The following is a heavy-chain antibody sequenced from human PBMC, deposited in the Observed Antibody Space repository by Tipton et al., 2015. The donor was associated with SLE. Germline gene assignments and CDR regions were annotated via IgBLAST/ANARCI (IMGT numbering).Heavy chain of an antibody. V-gene: IGHV4-4*02. Sequence: SLTCAVSGGSISSSNWWSWVRQPPGKGLEWIGEIYHSGSTNYNPSLKSRVTISVDKSKNQFSLKLSPVTAADTAVYYCARVWRQLANYFDSWGQGTLVTVSS. CDR3: ARVWRQLANYFDS. CDR1: GGSISSSNW. J-gene: IGHJ4*02. CDR2: IYHSGST. D-gene: IGHD6-6*01.